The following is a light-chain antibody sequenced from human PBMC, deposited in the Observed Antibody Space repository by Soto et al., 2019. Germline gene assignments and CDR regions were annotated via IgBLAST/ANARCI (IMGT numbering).Light chain of an antibody. V-gene: IGLV2-14*01. CDR2: EVS. CDR1: SSDIGSYNY. J-gene: IGLJ1*01. Sequence: QSALTQPASVSGSPGQSIAISCTGTSSDIGSYNYVSWYQQHPGKAPKLMIHEVSNRPSGVSDRFSGSKSGNTASLTISGLQADYEADYYCSSHTTYSTRVFGTGTKLTVL. CDR3: SSHTTYSTRV.